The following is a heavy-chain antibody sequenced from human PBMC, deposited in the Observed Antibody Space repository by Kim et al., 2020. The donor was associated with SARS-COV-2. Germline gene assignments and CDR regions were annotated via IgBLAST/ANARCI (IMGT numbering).Heavy chain of an antibody. CDR1: GYSFTSYW. Sequence: GESLKISCKGSGYSFTSYWISWVRQMPGKGLEWMGRIDPSDSYTNYSPSFQGHVTISADKSISTAYLQWSSLKASDTAMYYCARQGTRPSLYYGSGSYSFDPWGQGTLVTVSS. J-gene: IGHJ5*02. V-gene: IGHV5-10-1*01. D-gene: IGHD3-10*01. CDR3: ARQGTRPSLYYGSGSYSFDP. CDR2: IDPSDSYT.